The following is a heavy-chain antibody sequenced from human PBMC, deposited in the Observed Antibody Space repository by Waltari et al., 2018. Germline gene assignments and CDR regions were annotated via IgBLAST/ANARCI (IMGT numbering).Heavy chain of an antibody. J-gene: IGHJ6*02. CDR1: GGPFSSYP. Sequence: QVQLVQSGAEVKKPGSSVKVSCRASGGPFSSYPMRWVRQHPGQGLEWMGRIIPILGIANYAQKFQGRVTITADKSTSTAYMELSSLRSEDTAVYYCAADYGDYVEGPYGMDVWGQGTTVTVSS. CDR2: IIPILGIA. D-gene: IGHD4-17*01. CDR3: AADYGDYVEGPYGMDV. V-gene: IGHV1-69*09.